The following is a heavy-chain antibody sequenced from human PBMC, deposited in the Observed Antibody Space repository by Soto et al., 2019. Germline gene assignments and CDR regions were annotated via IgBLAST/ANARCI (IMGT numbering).Heavy chain of an antibody. J-gene: IGHJ6*03. CDR3: ARGRRKNSSSYYYHLDA. CDR2: INHSGST. D-gene: IGHD6-6*01. CDR1: GGSFSGYY. Sequence: SETLSLTCAFYGGSFSGYYWSWIRQPPGKGLEWIGEINHSGSTNYNPSLKSRVTISVDTSKSQFSLKLSSVTAADTAVYYCARGRRKNSSSYYYHLDAWGQGTTVTVSS. V-gene: IGHV4-34*01.